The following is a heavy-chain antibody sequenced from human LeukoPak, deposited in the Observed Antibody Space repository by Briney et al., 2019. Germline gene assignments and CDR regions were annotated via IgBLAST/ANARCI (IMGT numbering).Heavy chain of an antibody. CDR3: ARGYSYGSPSEAYYFDY. J-gene: IGHJ4*02. V-gene: IGHV7-4-1*02. CDR2: INTKTGNP. CDR1: GYTLTSYA. Sequence: ASVKVSCKASGYTLTSYAMNWVRQAPGQGLEWMGWINTKTGNPTYAQGFTGRFVFSLDTSVSTAYLQISSLKAEDTAVYYCARGYSYGSPSEAYYFDYWGQGTLVTVSS. D-gene: IGHD5-18*01.